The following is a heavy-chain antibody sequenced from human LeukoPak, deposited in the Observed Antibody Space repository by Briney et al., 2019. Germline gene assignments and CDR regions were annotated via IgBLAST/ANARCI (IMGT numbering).Heavy chain of an antibody. CDR1: GFTFSNAW. CDR2: ISGDGGST. V-gene: IGHV3-43*02. CDR3: ARESETSGWYDY. J-gene: IGHJ4*02. D-gene: IGHD6-19*01. Sequence: GGSLRLSCAASGFTFSNAWMTWVRQAPGKGLEWVSLISGDGGSTFYADSVRGRFTISRDNTRKSLSLQMSSLRSEDTALYYCARESETSGWYDYWGQGTLVTVSS.